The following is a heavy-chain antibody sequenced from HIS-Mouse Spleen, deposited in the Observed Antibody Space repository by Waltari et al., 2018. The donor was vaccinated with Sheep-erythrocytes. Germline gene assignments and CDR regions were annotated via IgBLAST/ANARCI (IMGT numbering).Heavy chain of an antibody. V-gene: IGHV1-69*04. CDR3: AQTGATTPHFDY. J-gene: IGHJ4*02. CDR2: IIPILGIA. CDR1: GPTVSSYD. Sequence: QVQLVQSGAVVMKPVSSVKASCMASGPTVSSYDISWVRQAPGQGLEWMGRIIPILGIANYAQNFQGRVTITADKSTSTAYMDLSSLRSEDTAVYYCAQTGATTPHFDYWGQGTLVTVSS. D-gene: IGHD1-26*01.